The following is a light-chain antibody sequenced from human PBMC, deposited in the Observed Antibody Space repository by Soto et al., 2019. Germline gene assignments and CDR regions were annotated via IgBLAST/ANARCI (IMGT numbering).Light chain of an antibody. Sequence: SALTQPASVSGSPGQSIAISCTGSSIDVGIYNYVSWYQQHPGKVPKLIIYEVSNRPSGVSNRFSGSKSGNTASLTISGLQAEDEADYYCSSYTTSSTRVFGTGTKVTVL. CDR1: SIDVGIYNY. CDR3: SSYTTSSTRV. J-gene: IGLJ1*01. V-gene: IGLV2-14*01. CDR2: EVS.